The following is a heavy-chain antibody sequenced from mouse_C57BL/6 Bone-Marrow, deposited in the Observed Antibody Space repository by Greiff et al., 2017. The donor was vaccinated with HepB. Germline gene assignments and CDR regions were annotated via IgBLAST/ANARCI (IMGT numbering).Heavy chain of an antibody. CDR2: IDPANGNT. CDR3: ARGYYGSSQGFAY. D-gene: IGHD1-1*01. Sequence: EVQLVESVAELVRPGASVKLSCTASGFNIKNTYMHWVKQRPEQGLEWIGRIDPANGNTKYAPKFQGKATITADTSSNTAYLQLSSLTSEDTAIYYCARGYYGSSQGFAYWGQGTLVTVSA. CDR1: GFNIKNTY. V-gene: IGHV14-3*01. J-gene: IGHJ3*01.